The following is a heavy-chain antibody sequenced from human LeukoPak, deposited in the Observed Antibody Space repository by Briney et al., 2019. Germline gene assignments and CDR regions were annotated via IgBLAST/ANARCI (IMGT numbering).Heavy chain of an antibody. V-gene: IGHV4-59*08. CDR2: IYYSGST. CDR1: GGSISSYY. Sequence: SETLSLTCTVSGGSISSYYWSWIRQPPGKGLEWIGYIYYSGSTNCNPSLKSRVTISVDTSKNQFSLKLSSVTAADTAVYYCAGSGYDYSNDAFDIWGQGTMVTVSS. CDR3: AGSGYDYSNDAFDI. D-gene: IGHD5-12*01. J-gene: IGHJ3*02.